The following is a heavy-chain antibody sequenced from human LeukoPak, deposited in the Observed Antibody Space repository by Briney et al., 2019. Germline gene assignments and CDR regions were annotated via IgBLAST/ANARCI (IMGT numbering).Heavy chain of an antibody. D-gene: IGHD1-14*01. V-gene: IGHV3-23*01. CDR3: AKVRYGENSYYYYYMDV. CDR1: GFTFSSYA. Sequence: GGSLRLSCAASGFTFSSYAMSWVRQAPGKGLEWVSAISGSGGSTYYADSVKGRVTISRDNSKNTLYLQLTGLRAEETAVYYCAKVRYGENSYYYYYMDVWGKGTTVTVSS. CDR2: ISGSGGST. J-gene: IGHJ6*03.